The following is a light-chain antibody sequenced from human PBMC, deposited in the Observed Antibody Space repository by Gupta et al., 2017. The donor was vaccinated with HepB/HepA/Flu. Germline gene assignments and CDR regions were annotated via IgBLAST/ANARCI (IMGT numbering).Light chain of an antibody. V-gene: IGKV1-39*01. Sequence: DIQMTQSPSSLSASVGDRVTITCRASQSISSYLNWYQQKPGKAPKLLIYAASSLQSGVPSRFSGSGSSTDFTLTISSLQPADYATYYCQQSYRTPRRFGQGTKLEIK. J-gene: IGKJ1*01. CDR2: AAS. CDR3: QQSYRTPRR. CDR1: QSISSY.